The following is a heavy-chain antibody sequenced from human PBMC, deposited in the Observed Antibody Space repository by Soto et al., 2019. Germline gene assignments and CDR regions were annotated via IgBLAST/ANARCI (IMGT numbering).Heavy chain of an antibody. Sequence: EVQLLESGGGLVQPGGSLRLSCIVSGFTFSNYAMSWVRQAPGKGLEWVSDISGSGGNTYYAASVTGRFTISRDNSKNTLYLQMHTLRAEDTAVYYCASQRGWERDIDYWGQGTLVTVSS. CDR3: ASQRGWERDIDY. J-gene: IGHJ4*02. D-gene: IGHD1-26*01. V-gene: IGHV3-23*01. CDR1: GFTFSNYA. CDR2: ISGSGGNT.